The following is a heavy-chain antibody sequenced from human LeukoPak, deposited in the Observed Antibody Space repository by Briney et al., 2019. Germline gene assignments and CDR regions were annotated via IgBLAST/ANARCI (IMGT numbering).Heavy chain of an antibody. Sequence: GGSLRLSCAASGFTFSSYAMHWVRQAPGKGLEWVAVISYDGSNKYYADSVKGRFTISRDNSKNTLYLQMNSLRAEDTAVYYCARSHIAAAGDPPDWFDPWGQGTLVTVSS. D-gene: IGHD6-13*01. J-gene: IGHJ5*02. CDR3: ARSHIAAAGDPPDWFDP. CDR1: GFTFSSYA. V-gene: IGHV3-30*04. CDR2: ISYDGSNK.